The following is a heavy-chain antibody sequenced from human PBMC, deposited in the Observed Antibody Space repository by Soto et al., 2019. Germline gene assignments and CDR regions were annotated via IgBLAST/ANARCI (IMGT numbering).Heavy chain of an antibody. J-gene: IGHJ4*02. CDR2: IWYDGSNK. D-gene: IGHD6-13*01. Sequence: VQLVESGGGVVQPGRSLRLSCAASGFTFSSYGMHWVRQAPGKGLEWVAVIWYDGSNKYYADSVKGRFTISRDNSKNTLYLQMNSLRAEDTAVYYCARDGGSSWYGSNYFDYWGQGTLVTVSS. V-gene: IGHV3-33*01. CDR3: ARDGGSSWYGSNYFDY. CDR1: GFTFSSYG.